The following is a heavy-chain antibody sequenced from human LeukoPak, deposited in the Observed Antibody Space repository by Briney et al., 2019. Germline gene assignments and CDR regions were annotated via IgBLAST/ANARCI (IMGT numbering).Heavy chain of an antibody. Sequence: GGSLRLSCAASGFTFSSYGMHWVRQAPGKGLEWVAVIWYDGSNKYYADSVKGRFTISRDNSKNTLYPQMNSLRAEDTAVYYCARLGEPWIQLSGAFDYWGQGTLVTVSS. CDR1: GFTFSSYG. CDR3: ARLGEPWIQLSGAFDY. CDR2: IWYDGSNK. J-gene: IGHJ4*02. V-gene: IGHV3-33*01. D-gene: IGHD5-18*01.